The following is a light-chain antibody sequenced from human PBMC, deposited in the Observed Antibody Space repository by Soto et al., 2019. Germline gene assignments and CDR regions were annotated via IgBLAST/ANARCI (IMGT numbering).Light chain of an antibody. CDR2: AAS. CDR1: QGIGNY. Sequence: DIQMTQSPSSLSASVGDRVTITCRASQGIGNYLAWFQQKPGKAPQSLIYAASSLQSRVPSKFSGSGSGTDFTLTISSLQPEDFATYYCLQYNTYPFTFGPGTKVDIK. CDR3: LQYNTYPFT. V-gene: IGKV1-16*02. J-gene: IGKJ3*01.